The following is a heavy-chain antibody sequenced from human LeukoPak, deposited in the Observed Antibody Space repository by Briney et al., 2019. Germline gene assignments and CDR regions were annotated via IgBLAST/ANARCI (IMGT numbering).Heavy chain of an antibody. V-gene: IGHV4-4*07. D-gene: IGHD1/OR15-1a*01. CDR1: GGSISSYY. J-gene: IGHJ4*02. CDR2: IYTSGST. CDR3: ARQQPKTSILAWGWFDF. Sequence: PSETLSLTCTVSGGSISSYYWSWIRQPAGKGLEWIGRIYTSGSTNYNPSLKSRVTISVDKSKNQFSLKLRSVTAADTAAYYCARQQPKTSILAWGWFDFWGQGILVTVSS.